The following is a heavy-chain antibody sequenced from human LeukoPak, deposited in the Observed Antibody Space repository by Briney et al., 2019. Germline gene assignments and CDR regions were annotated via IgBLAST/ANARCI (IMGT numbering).Heavy chain of an antibody. J-gene: IGHJ2*01. V-gene: IGHV1-18*01. CDR1: GYTFSTHG. D-gene: IGHD5-24*01. Sequence: ASVKVSCKSSGYTFSTHGVTWVRQAPGQGLEWMGWISAYDGNTNYAQKFQDRVTMTTHTSTSTAYMELRSLTSDDTAVYYCARTLGGMTVERATGLDLWGRGTLVTVSS. CDR3: ARTLGGMTVERATGLDL. CDR2: ISAYDGNT.